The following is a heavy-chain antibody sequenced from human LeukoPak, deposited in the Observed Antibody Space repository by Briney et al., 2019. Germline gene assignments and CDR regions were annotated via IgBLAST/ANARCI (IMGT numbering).Heavy chain of an antibody. D-gene: IGHD6-19*01. CDR3: AKVGGLAVAGTDNWMDP. J-gene: IGHJ5*02. CDR1: GGSISSYY. Sequence: PSETLSLTCTVSGGSISSYYWSWIRQPPGKGLEWIGYIYYSGSTNYNPSLKSRVTISVDTSKNQFSLKLSSVTAADTAVYSCAKVGGLAVAGTDNWMDPWGQGTLVTVSS. V-gene: IGHV4-59*08. CDR2: IYYSGST.